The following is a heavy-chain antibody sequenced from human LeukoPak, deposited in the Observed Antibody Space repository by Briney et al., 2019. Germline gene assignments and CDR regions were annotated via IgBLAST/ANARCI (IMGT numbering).Heavy chain of an antibody. CDR1: GGSISSYY. CDR2: IYTSGST. V-gene: IGHV4-4*07. Sequence: SETLSLTCTVSGGSISSYYWSWIRQPAGKGLEWIGRIYTSGSTNYNPSLKSRVIMSVDTSKNQFSLKLSTVTAADTAVYYCARASTYYDSSGYLLYYFDYWGQGTLVTVSS. CDR3: ARASTYYDSSGYLLYYFDY. J-gene: IGHJ4*02. D-gene: IGHD3-22*01.